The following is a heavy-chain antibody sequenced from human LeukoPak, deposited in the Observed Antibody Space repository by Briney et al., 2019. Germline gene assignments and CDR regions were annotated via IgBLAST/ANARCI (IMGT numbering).Heavy chain of an antibody. CDR3: ARHGSSSFDP. V-gene: IGHV4-39*01. CDR2: IYYSGST. D-gene: IGHD3-3*01. Sequence: PSETLSLTCTVSGGSISNHYWGWIRQPPGKGLEWIGSIYYSGSTYYNPSLKSRVTISVDTSKNQFSLKLSSVTAADTAVYYCARHGSSSFDPWGQGTLVTVSS. CDR1: GGSISNHY. J-gene: IGHJ5*02.